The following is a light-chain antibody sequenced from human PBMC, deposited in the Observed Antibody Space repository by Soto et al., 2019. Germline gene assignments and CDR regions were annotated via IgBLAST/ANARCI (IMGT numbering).Light chain of an antibody. V-gene: IGKV1-39*01. J-gene: IGKJ5*01. CDR1: QSISSY. Sequence: DIQMTQSPSSLSASVGDRVTITCRASQSISSYLNWYQQKPGKAPKLLIYAASSLHTGVPSRFSGSGSGTDFTLTISNLQPEDFTTYYCQQNYNTLITFGQGTRLEIK. CDR2: AAS. CDR3: QQNYNTLIT.